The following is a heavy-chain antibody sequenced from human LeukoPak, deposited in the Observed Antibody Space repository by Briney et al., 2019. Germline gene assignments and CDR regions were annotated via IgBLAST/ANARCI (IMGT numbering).Heavy chain of an antibody. CDR1: GFTFTSSA. J-gene: IGHJ4*02. CDR3: AACSDFDSSSWYYFDY. D-gene: IGHD6-13*01. V-gene: IGHV1-58*02. Sequence: GTTVKVSCKASGFTFTSSAMQWGRHARGQRLEWIGWIVVGSGNTNYAQKFQERVTITRDMSTSTAYMELSSLRAEDTAVYYCAACSDFDSSSWYYFDYWGQGTLVTVSS. CDR2: IVVGSGNT.